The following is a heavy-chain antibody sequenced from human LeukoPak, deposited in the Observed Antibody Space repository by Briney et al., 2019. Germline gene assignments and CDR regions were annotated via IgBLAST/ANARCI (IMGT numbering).Heavy chain of an antibody. CDR2: IKQAGSEK. D-gene: IGHD5-12*01. V-gene: IGHV3-7*04. Sequence: GGSLRLPCAASGFPFSSYWMSWLREAPGKGRVWVANIKQAGSEKYYVDSVKGRFTISRDNAKNSLYLQMNSLRAEDTAVYYCARGGYSGPFYFDYWGQGTLVTVSS. CDR3: ARGGYSGPFYFDY. CDR1: GFPFSSYW. J-gene: IGHJ4*02.